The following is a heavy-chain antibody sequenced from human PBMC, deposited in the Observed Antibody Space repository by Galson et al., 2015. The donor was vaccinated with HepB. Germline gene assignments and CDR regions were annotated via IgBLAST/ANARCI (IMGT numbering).Heavy chain of an antibody. V-gene: IGHV1-8*01. Sequence: SVKVSCKASGYTFTCYDINWVRQATGQGLEWMGWMNPNSGNTGYAQKFQGRVTMTRNTSISTAYMELSSLRSEDTAVYYCARGQAGCSGGSCNPVHWGQGTLVTVSS. J-gene: IGHJ4*02. D-gene: IGHD2-15*01. CDR2: MNPNSGNT. CDR1: GYTFTCYD. CDR3: ARGQAGCSGGSCNPVH.